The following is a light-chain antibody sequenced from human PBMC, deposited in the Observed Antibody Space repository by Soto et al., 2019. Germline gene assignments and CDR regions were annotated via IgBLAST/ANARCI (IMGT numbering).Light chain of an antibody. CDR3: SSYTSSSTRV. V-gene: IGLV2-14*01. J-gene: IGLJ3*02. Sequence: QSALTQPASVSGSPGQSITISCTGTSSDGGGYNYVSWYQQHPGKAPKLMIYEDSNRPSGVSNRFSGSKSGNKASLTISGLQAEDEADYYCSSYTSSSTRVFGGGTKVTVL. CDR1: SSDGGGYNY. CDR2: EDS.